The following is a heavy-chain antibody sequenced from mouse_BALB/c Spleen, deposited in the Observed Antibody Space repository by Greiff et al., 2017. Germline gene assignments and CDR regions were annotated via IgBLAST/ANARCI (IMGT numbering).Heavy chain of an antibody. D-gene: IGHD2-10*02. V-gene: IGHV5-6*01. J-gene: IGHJ3*01. CDR3: ARQEYGNSWFAY. CDR1: GFTFSSYG. CDR2: ISSGGSYT. Sequence: EVQGVESGGDLVKPGGSLKLSCAASGFTFSSYGMSWVRQTPDKRLEWVATISSGGSYTYYPDSVKGRFTISRDNAKNTLYLQMSSLKSEDTAMYYCARQEYGNSWFAYWGQGTLVTVSA.